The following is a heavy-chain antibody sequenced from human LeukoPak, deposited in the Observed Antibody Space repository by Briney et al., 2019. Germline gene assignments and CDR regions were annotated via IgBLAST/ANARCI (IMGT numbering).Heavy chain of an antibody. Sequence: SETLSLTCTVSGGSISSYYWSWIRQPPGKGLEWIGYIYYSGSTNYKSSLKSRVTISVDTSKNQFSLKLSSVTAADTAVYYCARTTEGGYTYDYFYYYYMDVWGKGTTVTIS. J-gene: IGHJ6*03. CDR2: IYYSGST. CDR1: GGSISSYY. V-gene: IGHV4-59*01. D-gene: IGHD5-18*01. CDR3: ARTTEGGYTYDYFYYYYMDV.